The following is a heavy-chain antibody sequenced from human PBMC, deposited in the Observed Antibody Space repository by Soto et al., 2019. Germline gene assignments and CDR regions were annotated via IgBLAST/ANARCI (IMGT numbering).Heavy chain of an antibody. J-gene: IGHJ5*02. D-gene: IGHD3-22*01. CDR1: GFTFSSYA. CDR2: ISGSGGST. Sequence: EVQLLESGGGLVQPGGSLRLSCAASGFTFSSYAMSWVRQAPGKGLEWVSAISGSGGSTYYADSVKGRFTISRDNSKNPLYLQMNSPRAEDTAVYYCAKDQGGDSSGYCPLNWFDPGGQGTLVTVSS. CDR3: AKDQGGDSSGYCPLNWFDP. V-gene: IGHV3-23*01.